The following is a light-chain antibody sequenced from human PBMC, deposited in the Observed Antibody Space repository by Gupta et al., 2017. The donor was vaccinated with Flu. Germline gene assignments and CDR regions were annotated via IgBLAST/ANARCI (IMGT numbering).Light chain of an antibody. V-gene: IGKV1-12*01. CDR3: QQANTFPRT. CDR1: QGISSW. CDR2: GAS. Sequence: DIQMTQFTSSVSASVGDRVTITCRASQGISSWLAWYQQKPGKAPELLIYGASTLQSGVPSRFSGSGFGTDFTLTISSLQPEDFATYFCQQANTFPRTFGQGTKVEIK. J-gene: IGKJ1*01.